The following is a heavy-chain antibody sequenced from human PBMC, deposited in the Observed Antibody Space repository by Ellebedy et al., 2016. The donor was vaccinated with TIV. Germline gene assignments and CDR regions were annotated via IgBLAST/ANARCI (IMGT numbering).Heavy chain of an antibody. CDR3: ARESLDY. J-gene: IGHJ4*02. D-gene: IGHD3-10*01. CDR2: IYSGGST. Sequence: GESLKISCAASGFTVSSNYMSWVRQAPGKGLEWVSVIYSGGSTYYADSVKGRFTISRDNSKNTLYLQMNSLRAEDTAVYYCARESLDYWGQGTLVTVSS. CDR1: GFTVSSNY. V-gene: IGHV3-66*01.